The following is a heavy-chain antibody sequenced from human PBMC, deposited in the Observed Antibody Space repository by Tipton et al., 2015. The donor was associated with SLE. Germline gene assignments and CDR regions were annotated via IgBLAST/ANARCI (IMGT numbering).Heavy chain of an antibody. V-gene: IGHV4-59*08. CDR2: IYYSGST. D-gene: IGHD6-6*01. Sequence: TLSLTCTVSGGSISSHYWSWIRQPPGKGLEWIGYIYYSGSTNYNPSLKSQVTISVDTSKNQFSLKLSSVTAADTAVYYCARGLIAARFDYWGQGTLVTVSS. J-gene: IGHJ4*02. CDR3: ARGLIAARFDY. CDR1: GGSISSHY.